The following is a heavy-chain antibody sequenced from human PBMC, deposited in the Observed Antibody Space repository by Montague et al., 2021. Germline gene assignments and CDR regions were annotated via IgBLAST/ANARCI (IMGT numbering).Heavy chain of an antibody. CDR2: IYYSANT. J-gene: IGHJ5*02. Sequence: SETLSLTCTVSGASINSSPYYWGWIRQPPGKGLEWIGCIYYSANTYYNPSLKSRLSISVDTTKNQFSLRLKSLTAADTAVYHCARVDCDGDCYTFDPWGQGTLVTVSS. CDR1: GASINSSPYY. D-gene: IGHD2-21*02. V-gene: IGHV4-39*01. CDR3: ARVDCDGDCYTFDP.